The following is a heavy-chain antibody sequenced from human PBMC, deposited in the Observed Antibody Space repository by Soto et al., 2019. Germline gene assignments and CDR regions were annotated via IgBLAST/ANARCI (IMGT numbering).Heavy chain of an antibody. D-gene: IGHD6-13*01. J-gene: IGHJ6*02. V-gene: IGHV1-24*01. CDR1: GYTLTELS. CDR2: FDPEDGET. Sequence: GASVKVSCKVSGYTLTELSMHWVRQAPGKGLEWMGGFDPEDGETIYAQKFQGRVTMTEDTSTDTAYMELSSLRSEDTAVYYCATDAYSRSWDYYYGIDVWGQGTTVTVYS. CDR3: ATDAYSRSWDYYYGIDV.